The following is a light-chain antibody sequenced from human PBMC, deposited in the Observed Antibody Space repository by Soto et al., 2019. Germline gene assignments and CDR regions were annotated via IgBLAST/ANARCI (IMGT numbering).Light chain of an antibody. J-gene: IGLJ1*01. CDR1: SSGVGGYDY. Sequence: QSVLTQPPSASGSPGQSVTISCIGTSSGVGGYDYVSWYQQHPGKAPKLIISEVSKRPSGVPDRFSGSKSGNTASLTVSGLQAEDEADYYCTSYAGNNNFCVFGTGTKVTVL. V-gene: IGLV2-8*01. CDR3: TSYAGNNNFCV. CDR2: EVS.